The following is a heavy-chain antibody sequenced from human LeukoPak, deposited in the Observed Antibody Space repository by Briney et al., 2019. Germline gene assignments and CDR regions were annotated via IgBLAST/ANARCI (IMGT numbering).Heavy chain of an antibody. Sequence: PGGSLRLSCAASGFTFSSYGMHWVRQAPGKGLEWVAVISYDGRQKYYGDSVKGRFTISRDNPKNTLYLQMNSLSDDDTAVYYCARVFLERLTSGYFDSWGQGTLVTVSP. CDR2: ISYDGRQK. V-gene: IGHV3-30*03. CDR1: GFTFSSYG. J-gene: IGHJ4*02. D-gene: IGHD3-3*01. CDR3: ARVFLERLTSGYFDS.